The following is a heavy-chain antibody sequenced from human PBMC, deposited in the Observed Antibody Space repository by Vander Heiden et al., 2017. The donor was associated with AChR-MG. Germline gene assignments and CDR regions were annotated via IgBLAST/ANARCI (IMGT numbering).Heavy chain of an antibody. V-gene: IGHV3-33*01. J-gene: IGHJ5*02. CDR1: GFPFSSYG. D-gene: IGHD4-17*01. Sequence: QVQLVESGGGVVQPGRSLRLSCAASGFPFSSYGMHWVRQAPGKGLEWVAVIWYDGSNKYYADSVKGRFTISRDNSKNTLYLQMNSLRAEDTAVYYCARDPPLETTVVHSTEGIGPWGQGTLVTVSS. CDR2: IWYDGSNK. CDR3: ARDPPLETTVVHSTEGIGP.